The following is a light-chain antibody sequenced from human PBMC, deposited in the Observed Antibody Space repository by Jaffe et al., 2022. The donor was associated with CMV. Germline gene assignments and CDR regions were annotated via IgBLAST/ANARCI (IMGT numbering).Light chain of an antibody. V-gene: IGKV1-39*01. CDR3: QQSYSAPPYT. CDR1: ENIRKS. CDR2: GAS. Sequence: DTQMTQSPSSLSASVGDKVIITCRASENIRKSLSWYQQKPGRAPKALIYGASTLQSGVPSRFSGSGSGTEFTLTITSLQPEDLATYYCQQSYSAPPYTFGQGTKVELK. J-gene: IGKJ2*01.